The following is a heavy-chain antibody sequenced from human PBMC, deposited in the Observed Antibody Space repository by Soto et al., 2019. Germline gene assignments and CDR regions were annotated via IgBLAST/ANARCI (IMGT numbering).Heavy chain of an antibody. J-gene: IGHJ6*03. CDR2: TYYRSKWYN. CDR1: GDSVSSNSAA. Sequence: PSQTLSLTCAISGDSVSSNSAAWNWIRQSPSRGLEWLGRTYYRSKWYNDYAVSVKSRITINPDTSKNQFSLQLNSVTPEDTAVYYCARAHGEPGTIADYYYYYMDVWGKGTTVTVSS. V-gene: IGHV6-1*01. CDR3: ARAHGEPGTIADYYYYYMDV. D-gene: IGHD1-1*01.